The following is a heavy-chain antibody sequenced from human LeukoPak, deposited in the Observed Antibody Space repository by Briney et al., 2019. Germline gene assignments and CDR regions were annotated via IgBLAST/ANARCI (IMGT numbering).Heavy chain of an antibody. CDR3: SRDLMGREYFDS. V-gene: IGHV3-21*01. Sequence: PGGSLRLSCAASGFTLSSFKMTRVRQAPGKGLEWVASISPSSSYISYADSLKGRVTVSRDNAKNSVFLQRSSLRGEDTAGYLCSRDLMGREYFDSWGQGTLVSVSS. D-gene: IGHD2-8*01. CDR1: GFTLSSFK. J-gene: IGHJ4*02. CDR2: ISPSSSYI.